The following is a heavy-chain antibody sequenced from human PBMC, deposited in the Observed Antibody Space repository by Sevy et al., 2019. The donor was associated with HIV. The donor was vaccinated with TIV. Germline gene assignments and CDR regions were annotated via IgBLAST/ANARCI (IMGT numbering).Heavy chain of an antibody. J-gene: IGHJ4*02. CDR3: AKDLERITMVRGVIMGTFDY. Sequence: GGSLRLSCAASGFTFSSYAMSWVRQAPGKGLEWLSAISGSGGSTYYADSVKGRFTISRDNSKNTLYLQMNSLRAEDTAVYYCAKDLERITMVRGVIMGTFDYWGQGTLVTVSS. V-gene: IGHV3-23*01. D-gene: IGHD3-10*01. CDR2: ISGSGGST. CDR1: GFTFSSYA.